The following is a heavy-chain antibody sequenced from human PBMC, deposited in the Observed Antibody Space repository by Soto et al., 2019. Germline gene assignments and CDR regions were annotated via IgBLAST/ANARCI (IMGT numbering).Heavy chain of an antibody. CDR3: ARGDCVGGTCYSLAGPFYYYMDV. Sequence: EVQLVESGGGLVQPGGSLRLSCAASGFTFSHYWMYWVRQAPGKGLVWVSRINSDGSVSSYADSVKGRLTISRDNVKNTLYLQMDSLRAEDTAVYYCARGDCVGGTCYSLAGPFYYYMDVWGKGTTVTVFS. V-gene: IGHV3-74*01. CDR1: GFTFSHYW. J-gene: IGHJ6*03. CDR2: INSDGSVS. D-gene: IGHD2-15*01.